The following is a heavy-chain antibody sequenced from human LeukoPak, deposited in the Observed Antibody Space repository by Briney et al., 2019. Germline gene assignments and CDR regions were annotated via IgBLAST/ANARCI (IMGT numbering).Heavy chain of an antibody. Sequence: PSETLSLTCTVSGGSISSYYWSWIRQHPGKGLEWIGYIYYNGNTYYNPSLKSRLTISGDTSKNQFSLKLSSVAAADTAVYYCVRNFDSYNAFGIWGQGTMVTVSS. CDR3: VRNFDSYNAFGI. V-gene: IGHV4-59*06. J-gene: IGHJ3*02. CDR1: GGSISSYY. D-gene: IGHD3-22*01. CDR2: IYYNGNT.